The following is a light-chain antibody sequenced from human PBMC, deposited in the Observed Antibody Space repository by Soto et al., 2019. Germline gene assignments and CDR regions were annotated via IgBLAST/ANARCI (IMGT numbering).Light chain of an antibody. J-gene: IGKJ1*01. V-gene: IGKV1-27*01. CDR2: VAS. Sequence: DIQMTQSPSSLSESVGDRVTITCRASQGISNYLAWYQQQPGKVPKLLIYVASTLQSGVPSRFSGSGSGTDFTLPISSLQPEDVATYSCQKYNSAPWTFGQGTKVEIK. CDR3: QKYNSAPWT. CDR1: QGISNY.